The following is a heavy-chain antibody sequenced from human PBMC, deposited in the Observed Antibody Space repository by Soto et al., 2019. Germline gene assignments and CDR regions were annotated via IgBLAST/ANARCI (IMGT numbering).Heavy chain of an antibody. CDR1: GYGFTTYG. V-gene: IGHV1-18*01. Sequence: QIHLVQSGAEVKKPGASVKVSCKGSGYGFTTYGITWVRQAPGQGLEWMAWISAHNGNTNYAQKLQGRVTVTRDTSPSTAYMELRSLISDDTAVYYCARGRYGEYWGQGALVTVSS. D-gene: IGHD3-10*01. CDR3: ARGRYGEY. J-gene: IGHJ4*02. CDR2: ISAHNGNT.